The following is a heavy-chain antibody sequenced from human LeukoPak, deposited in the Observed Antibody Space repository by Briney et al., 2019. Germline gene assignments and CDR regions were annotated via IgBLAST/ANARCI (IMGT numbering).Heavy chain of an antibody. Sequence: VASVRVSCKTSGYTFSNFGINWVRQAPGQGFEWMGWISGNNDNPNYGQKFQGRFTVTTDSSTSTAYMELRSLTFDDTAVYYCARDGTSADDYWGQGTLVTVSS. J-gene: IGHJ4*02. CDR1: GYTFSNFG. D-gene: IGHD1-26*01. V-gene: IGHV1-18*01. CDR3: ARDGTSADDY. CDR2: ISGNNDNP.